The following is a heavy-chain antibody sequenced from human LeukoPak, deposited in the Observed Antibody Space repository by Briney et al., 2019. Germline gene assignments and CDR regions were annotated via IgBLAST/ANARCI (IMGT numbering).Heavy chain of an antibody. D-gene: IGHD3-3*01. V-gene: IGHV4-31*03. CDR1: GGSISSGGYY. CDR3: ARWRRYYYYGMDV. Sequence: SQTLSLTCTVSGGSISSGGYYWSWIRQHPGKGLEWIGYIYYSGSTYYNPSLKSRVTISVDTSKNQFSLKLSSVTAADTAVYYCARWRRYYYYGMDVWGQGTTVTVSS. CDR2: IYYSGST. J-gene: IGHJ6*02.